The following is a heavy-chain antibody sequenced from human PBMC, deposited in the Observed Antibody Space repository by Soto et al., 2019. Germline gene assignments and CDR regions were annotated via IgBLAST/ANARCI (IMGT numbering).Heavy chain of an antibody. CDR3: AKGRGSSWQHYYMDV. V-gene: IGHV3-23*01. CDR2: ISGSGART. D-gene: IGHD6-13*01. J-gene: IGHJ6*03. Sequence: EVQLLESGGDLVQPGGSLRLSCAASGFTFSSIAMTWVRQAPGKGLEWVSAISGSGARTYDADSVKGRFTISRDNSKNTVHLKMNSLRADDTAVYYCAKGRGSSWQHYYMDVWGRGTTVTVSS. CDR1: GFTFSSIA.